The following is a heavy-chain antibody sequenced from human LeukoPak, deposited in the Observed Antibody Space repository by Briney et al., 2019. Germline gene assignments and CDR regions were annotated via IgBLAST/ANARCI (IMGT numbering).Heavy chain of an antibody. CDR3: GRMPGLQGRYSYYYYGMAV. Sequence: PSQTLSLTCTVSGGSISSGGYYWSWIRQHPGKGLEWIGYIYYSGSTYYNPSLKSRVTISVDTSKNQFPLKLISVTAAATSVYYCGRMPGLQGRYSYYYYGMAVWGQGTTVTVSS. J-gene: IGHJ6*02. V-gene: IGHV4-31*03. D-gene: IGHD5-18*01. CDR2: IYYSGST. CDR1: GGSISSGGYY.